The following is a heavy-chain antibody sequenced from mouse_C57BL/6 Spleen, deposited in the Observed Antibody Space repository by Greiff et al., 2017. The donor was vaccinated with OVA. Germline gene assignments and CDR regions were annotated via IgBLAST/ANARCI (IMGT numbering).Heavy chain of an antibody. CDR2: IYPGSGST. J-gene: IGHJ1*03. V-gene: IGHV1-55*01. CDR3: ARTSYDGYYEGYVDV. Sequence: QVQLQQPGAELVKPGASVKMSCKASGYTFTSYWITWVKQRPGQGLEWIGDIYPGSGSTNYNEKFKSKATLTVDTSSSTAYMQLSSLTSEDSAVYYCARTSYDGYYEGYVDVWGTGTTVTVSS. D-gene: IGHD2-3*01. CDR1: GYTFTSYW.